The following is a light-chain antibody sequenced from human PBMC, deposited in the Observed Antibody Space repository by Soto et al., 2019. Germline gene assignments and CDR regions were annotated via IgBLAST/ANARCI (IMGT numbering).Light chain of an antibody. Sequence: EIVLTQSPGTLSLSPGERATLSCRVSQSVSSSYLAWYQQKPGQAPRLLIYGASSRATGIPDRFSGSGSGTDFTLTISRLEPEDFAVYYCQHYGSSPQTFGQGTNVDI. J-gene: IGKJ1*01. V-gene: IGKV3-20*01. CDR1: QSVSSSY. CDR3: QHYGSSPQT. CDR2: GAS.